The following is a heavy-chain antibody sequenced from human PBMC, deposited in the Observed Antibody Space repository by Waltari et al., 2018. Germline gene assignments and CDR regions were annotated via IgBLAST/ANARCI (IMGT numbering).Heavy chain of an antibody. CDR2: IKQDGSEK. CDR3: ARDKAAGNPLYSSGWHLRPDY. D-gene: IGHD6-19*01. V-gene: IGHV3-7*01. CDR1: GFTFSSYW. Sequence: EVKLVESGGGLVQPGGSLRLSCAASGFTFSSYWMSWGCQASGKGREWVANIKQDGSEKYYVDSVKGRFTISRDNAKNSLYLQMNSLRAEDTAVYYCARDKAAGNPLYSSGWHLRPDYWGQGTLVTVSS. J-gene: IGHJ4*02.